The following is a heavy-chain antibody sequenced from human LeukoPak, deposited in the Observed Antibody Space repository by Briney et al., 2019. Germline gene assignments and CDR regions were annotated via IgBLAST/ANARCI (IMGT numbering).Heavy chain of an antibody. V-gene: IGHV1-69*13. Sequence: SVKVSCKASGGTFSSYAISRVRQAPGQGLEWMGRIIPIFGIANYAQKFQGRVTITADESTSTAYMELSSLRSEDTAVYYCAREGMTTVISLDYWGQGTLVTVSS. D-gene: IGHD4-17*01. CDR2: IIPIFGIA. J-gene: IGHJ4*02. CDR1: GGTFSSYA. CDR3: AREGMTTVISLDY.